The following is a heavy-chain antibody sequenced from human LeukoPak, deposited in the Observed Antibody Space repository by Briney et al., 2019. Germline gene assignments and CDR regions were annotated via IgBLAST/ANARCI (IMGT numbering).Heavy chain of an antibody. Sequence: SETLSVTCTVSGVSISRSNSYWGWIRQPPGSGLEWIGSVYYSGNTYYNASRKSQVSISIDTSKNQFSLTLTSVTAADTAVYYCARQTGSGLFILPGGQGTLVTVSS. V-gene: IGHV4-39*01. CDR1: GVSISRSNSY. J-gene: IGHJ4*02. CDR2: VYYSGNT. D-gene: IGHD3/OR15-3a*01. CDR3: ARQTGSGLFILP.